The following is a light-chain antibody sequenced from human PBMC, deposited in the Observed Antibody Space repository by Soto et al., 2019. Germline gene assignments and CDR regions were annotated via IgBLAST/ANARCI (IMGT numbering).Light chain of an antibody. V-gene: IGKV1-5*03. CDR3: QQYYDFRT. CDR1: QNIYTW. Sequence: DIQMTQSPSTLSASVGDRVTITCRASQNIYTWLAWYQQKPGKAPNVLIFKASNLETEVPSRFSGNGSGTEFSLTISSLQPDDFATYYCQQYYDFRTFGQGTKVEIK. J-gene: IGKJ1*01. CDR2: KAS.